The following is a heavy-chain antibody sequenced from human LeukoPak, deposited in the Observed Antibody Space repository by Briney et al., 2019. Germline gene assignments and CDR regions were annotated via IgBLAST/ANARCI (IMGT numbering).Heavy chain of an antibody. Sequence: SGALSLTCAVYGGSFSGYYWSWLGQPPGKGLEGMGEINHSGGTNYNPSLKGRVTISVDTSKNQFSLKLSSVTAADTAVYYCARGRYYGSGSYGYWGQGTLVTVSS. V-gene: IGHV4-34*01. D-gene: IGHD3-10*01. J-gene: IGHJ4*02. CDR3: ARGRYYGSGSYGY. CDR1: GGSFSGYY. CDR2: INHSGGT.